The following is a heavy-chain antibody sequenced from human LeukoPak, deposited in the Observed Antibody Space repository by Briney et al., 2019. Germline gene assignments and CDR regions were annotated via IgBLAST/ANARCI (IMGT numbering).Heavy chain of an antibody. V-gene: IGHV3-11*01. D-gene: IGHD3-10*01. CDR3: AREDLYYYGSGSYYKKGGYGMDV. Sequence: PGGSPRLSCAASGFTFSDYYMSWIRRAPGKGLEWVSYISSSGSTIYYADSVKGRFTISRDNAKNSLYLQMNSLRAEDTAVYYCAREDLYYYGSGSYYKKGGYGMDVWGQGTTVTVSS. J-gene: IGHJ6*02. CDR2: ISSSGSTI. CDR1: GFTFSDYY.